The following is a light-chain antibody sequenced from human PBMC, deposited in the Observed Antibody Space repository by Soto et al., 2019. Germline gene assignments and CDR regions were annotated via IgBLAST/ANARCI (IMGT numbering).Light chain of an antibody. CDR1: QSVNSN. J-gene: IGKJ4*01. CDR3: QQYNDWLT. CDR2: GAS. V-gene: IGKV3-15*01. Sequence: EIVMTQSPATLSVSPGERATLSCRASQSVNSNLAWYQQKPGQAPRLLLYGASTRATGIPARFSDSGSGTEFTLTISSLHSEDFAVYYCQQYNDWLTFGGGTKVEIK.